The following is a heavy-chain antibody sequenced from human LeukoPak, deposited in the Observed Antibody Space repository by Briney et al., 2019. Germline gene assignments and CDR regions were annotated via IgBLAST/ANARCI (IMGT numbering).Heavy chain of an antibody. CDR1: GGSFSGSY. Sequence: SETLSLTCAVYGGSFSGSYWSCIRPHPGKGLEWIWEVNHSGSTNDNPSLWSRVSLSLDTSQNPYSLSLSSVSAAGTVVYFSVGGMRVSSGISWNYYDYYMDVWGKGTTVTVSS. CDR3: VGGMRVSSGISWNYYDYYMDV. V-gene: IGHV4-34*01. CDR2: VNHSGST. J-gene: IGHJ6*03. D-gene: IGHD3-10*02.